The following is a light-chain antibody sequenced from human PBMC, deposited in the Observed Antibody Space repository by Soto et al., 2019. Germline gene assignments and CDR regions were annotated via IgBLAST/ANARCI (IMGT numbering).Light chain of an antibody. CDR2: DAS. Sequence: DIQMTQSPSTLSASVGDRVTITCRASQSISSWLAWYQQKPGKAPKLLIYDASSLESGVPSRFSGSGSGKEFTLTIRSLQPDDFATYYCQQYNSYSLTFGGGTKVEIK. CDR1: QSISSW. J-gene: IGKJ4*01. CDR3: QQYNSYSLT. V-gene: IGKV1-5*01.